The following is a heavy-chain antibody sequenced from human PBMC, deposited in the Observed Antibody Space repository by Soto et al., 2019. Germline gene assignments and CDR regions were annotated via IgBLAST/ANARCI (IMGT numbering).Heavy chain of an antibody. CDR1: GYTLTVVP. Sequence: ASVKVSCKVAGYTLTVVPVGRVRKAHGKGLEWMGWFNAYNGDTNYAQKLQGRVTMTKDTSTSTAYMELRSLRSDDTAVYFCARGYFGPYYYYYGMDVWGQGTTVTVSS. CDR2: FNAYNGDT. D-gene: IGHD3-3*01. CDR3: ARGYFGPYYYYYGMDV. J-gene: IGHJ6*02. V-gene: IGHV1-18*01.